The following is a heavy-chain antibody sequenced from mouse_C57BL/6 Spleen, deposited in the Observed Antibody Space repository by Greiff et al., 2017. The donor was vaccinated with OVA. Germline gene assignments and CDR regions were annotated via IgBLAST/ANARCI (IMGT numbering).Heavy chain of an antibody. CDR1: GYTFTSYW. J-gene: IGHJ2*01. Sequence: QVHVKQPGAELVKPGASVKMSCKASGYTFTSYWITWVKQRPGQGLECICVLYPGRGSTNYNEKFKSKATLTVDTSSSTAYMQLSSLTSEDSAVYYCARWGDQYYFDYWGQGTTLTVSS. V-gene: IGHV1-55*01. CDR2: LYPGRGST. D-gene: IGHD3-3*01. CDR3: ARWGDQYYFDY.